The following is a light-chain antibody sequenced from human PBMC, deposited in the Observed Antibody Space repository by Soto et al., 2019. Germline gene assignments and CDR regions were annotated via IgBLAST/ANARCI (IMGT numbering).Light chain of an antibody. V-gene: IGKV3-11*01. J-gene: IGKJ1*01. CDR3: QQRRKWLPWT. CDR1: QSVSSY. Sequence: EIVLTQSPATLSLSPGERATLSCRASQSVSSYLAWYQQKPGQAPRLLIYDASNRATGIPARFSGSGSGTDFTLTISSLEPEDFAVYYCQQRRKWLPWTFGQGTKVEIK. CDR2: DAS.